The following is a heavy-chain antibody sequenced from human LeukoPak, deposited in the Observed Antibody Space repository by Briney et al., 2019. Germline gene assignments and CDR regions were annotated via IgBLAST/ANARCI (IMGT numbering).Heavy chain of an antibody. J-gene: IGHJ4*02. CDR3: ARGGNSSWDY. V-gene: IGHV3-7*01. Sequence: GGSLRLSCAASGFLFSNYWMSWVRQAPGKGLEWVANIKPDGTEKYYVDSLKGRFTISRDNAKNSLYLQMNSLRVEDTAVYYCARGGNSSWDYWGQEALVTVSS. D-gene: IGHD6-6*01. CDR2: IKPDGTEK. CDR1: GFLFSNYW.